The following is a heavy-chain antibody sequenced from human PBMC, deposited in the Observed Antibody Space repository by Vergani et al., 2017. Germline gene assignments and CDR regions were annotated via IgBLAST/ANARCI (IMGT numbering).Heavy chain of an antibody. D-gene: IGHD3-10*01. Sequence: QVQLVQSGAEVKKPGSSVKVSCKASGGTFSSYAISWVRQAPGQGLEWMGVIIPIFGTANYAQKFQGRVTITADESTSTAYMELSSLRSEDTAVYYCARDLEYGFSRNYGMDVWGQGTTVTVSS. CDR1: GGTFSSYA. V-gene: IGHV1-69*12. CDR3: ARDLEYGFSRNYGMDV. J-gene: IGHJ6*02. CDR2: IIPIFGTA.